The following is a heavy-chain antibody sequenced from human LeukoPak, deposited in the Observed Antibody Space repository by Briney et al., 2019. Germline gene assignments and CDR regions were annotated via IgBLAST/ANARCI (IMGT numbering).Heavy chain of an antibody. CDR3: AREYNWNNLDI. CDR1: GGTFSSYA. V-gene: IGHV1-69*04. CDR2: IIPILGIA. D-gene: IGHD1/OR15-1a*01. J-gene: IGHJ3*02. Sequence: SVKVSCKASGGTFSSYAISWVRQAPGQGLEWMGRIIPILGIANYAQKFQGRVTITADESTSTAYMELSSLRSEDTAVYYCAREYNWNNLDIWGQGTMVTVSS.